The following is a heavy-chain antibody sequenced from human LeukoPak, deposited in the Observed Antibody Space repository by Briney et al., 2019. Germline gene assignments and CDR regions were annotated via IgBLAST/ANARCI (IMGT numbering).Heavy chain of an antibody. Sequence: SVKVSCKASGGTFSSYAISWVRQAPGQGLEWMGGIIPIFGTANYAQKFQGRVTITADESTSTAYMELSSLRSEDTAVYYCARVPPPSYYDILTGYFLHDYWGQGTLVTVSS. V-gene: IGHV1-69*13. D-gene: IGHD3-9*01. CDR3: ARVPPPSYYDILTGYFLHDY. CDR1: GGTFSSYA. J-gene: IGHJ4*02. CDR2: IIPIFGTA.